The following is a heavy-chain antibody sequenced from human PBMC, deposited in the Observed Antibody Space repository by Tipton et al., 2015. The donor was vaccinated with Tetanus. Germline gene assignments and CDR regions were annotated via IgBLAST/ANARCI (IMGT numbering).Heavy chain of an antibody. V-gene: IGHV4-31*03. CDR1: GDSVASESHL. CDR3: ARDQARGARGWNYFDY. D-gene: IGHD1-26*01. CDR2: IYESGST. J-gene: IGHJ4*02. Sequence: TLSLTCNVSGDSVASESHLWGWIRQPPGKGLEWIGNIYESGSTYYNPSLKSRVTISVDTSKNQFSLKLNSVTAADTAVYYCARDQARGARGWNYFDYWGQGTLVTVSS.